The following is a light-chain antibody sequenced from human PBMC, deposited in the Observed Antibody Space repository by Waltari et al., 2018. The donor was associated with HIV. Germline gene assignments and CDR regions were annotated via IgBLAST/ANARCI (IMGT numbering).Light chain of an antibody. CDR3: TAHTSTSTWV. J-gene: IGLJ3*02. Sequence: QSALTQPASVSGSPGQSITISCTGTSNDVGGYTFVSWYQQHPGKAPKLIICEVSNRPTGVSNRLSGAKSVHTASLTISGLQAEDEADYYCTAHTSTSTWVFGGGTKLTVL. CDR1: SNDVGGYTF. CDR2: EVS. V-gene: IGLV2-14*01.